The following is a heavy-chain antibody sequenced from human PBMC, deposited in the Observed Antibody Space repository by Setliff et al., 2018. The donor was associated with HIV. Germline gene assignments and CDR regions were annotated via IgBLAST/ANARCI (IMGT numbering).Heavy chain of an antibody. CDR3: ARIKGSESYDISSESVIITIDAFDI. Sequence: SETLSLTCTVSGGSISTYYWSWIRQPAGKGLEWIGRVSTSGSTKYNPSLKSRVTMSLDTSKNEFSLKLSSVTAADTAVYYCARIKGSESYDISSESVIITIDAFDIWGQGTMVTVSS. V-gene: IGHV4-4*07. CDR2: VSTSGST. CDR1: GGSISTYY. J-gene: IGHJ3*02. D-gene: IGHD3-22*01.